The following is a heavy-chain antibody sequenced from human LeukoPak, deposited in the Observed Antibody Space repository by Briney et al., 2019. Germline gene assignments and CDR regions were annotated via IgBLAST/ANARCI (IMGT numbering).Heavy chain of an antibody. CDR3: VRVKTGSIYDS. CDR2: ISYSGST. CDR1: GGSISSSSYY. J-gene: IGHJ4*02. V-gene: IGHV4-39*07. D-gene: IGHD1-26*01. Sequence: SETLSLTCTVSGGSISSSSYYWGWIRQPPGTGLEWIASISYSGSTYYNSSVQSRVTISRDTSKNQFSLSLISVTAADTAVYYCVRVKTGSIYDSWGQGTLVTVSS.